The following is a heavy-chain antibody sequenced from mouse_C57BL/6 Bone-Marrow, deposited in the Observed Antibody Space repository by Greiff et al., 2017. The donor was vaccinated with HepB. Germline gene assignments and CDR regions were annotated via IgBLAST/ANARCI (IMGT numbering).Heavy chain of an antibody. CDR2: IYPGDGDT. CDR1: GYAFSSSW. D-gene: IGHD1-1*01. Sequence: QVQLQQSGPELVKPGASVKISCKASGYAFSSSWMNWVKQRPGKGLEWIGRIYPGDGDTNYNGKFKGKATLTADKSSSTAYMQLSSLTSEDAAVYFCARDYGSSYHYYAMDYWGQGTSVTVSS. J-gene: IGHJ4*01. V-gene: IGHV1-82*01. CDR3: ARDYGSSYHYYAMDY.